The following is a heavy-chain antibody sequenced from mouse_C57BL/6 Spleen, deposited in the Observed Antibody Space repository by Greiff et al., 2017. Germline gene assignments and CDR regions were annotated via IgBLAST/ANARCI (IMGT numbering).Heavy chain of an antibody. V-gene: IGHV1-55*01. Sequence: QVQLQQPGAELVKPGASVKMSCKASGYTFTSYWITWVKQRPGHGLEWVGDIYPGSGSTHYNETFKSKATLTVDTSSSTAYMQLSSLTSEDSADYYCAALRFYAMDYWGQGTSVTVSS. CDR2: IYPGSGST. D-gene: IGHD1-1*01. CDR1: GYTFTSYW. CDR3: AALRFYAMDY. J-gene: IGHJ4*01.